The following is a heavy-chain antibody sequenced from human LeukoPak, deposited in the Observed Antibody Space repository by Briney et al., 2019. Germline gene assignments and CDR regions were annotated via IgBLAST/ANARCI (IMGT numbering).Heavy chain of an antibody. CDR3: AKAGQSERLGYCSSTSCPRGHYFDY. V-gene: IGHV3-23*01. J-gene: IGHJ4*02. D-gene: IGHD2-2*01. CDR1: GFTFSSYA. CDR2: ISGSGGST. Sequence: GGSLRLSCAASGFTFSSYAMSWVRQAPGKGLEWVSAISGSGGSTYYADSVKGRFTISRDNSKNTLYLQMNSLRAEDTAVYYCAKAGQSERLGYCSSTSCPRGHYFDYWGQGTPVTVSS.